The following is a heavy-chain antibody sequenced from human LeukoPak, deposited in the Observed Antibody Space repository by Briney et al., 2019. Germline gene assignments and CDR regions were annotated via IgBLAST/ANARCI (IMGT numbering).Heavy chain of an antibody. CDR2: IYYSGST. CDR1: GGSISSYY. V-gene: IGHV4-59*01. CDR3: ARGGYFDWLLPFDY. D-gene: IGHD3-9*01. J-gene: IGHJ4*02. Sequence: PSETLSLTRTVSGGSISSYYWSWIRQPPGKGLEWIGYIYYSGSTNYNPSLKSRVTISVDTSKNQFSLKLSSVTAADTAVYYCARGGYFDWLLPFDYWGQGTLVTVSS.